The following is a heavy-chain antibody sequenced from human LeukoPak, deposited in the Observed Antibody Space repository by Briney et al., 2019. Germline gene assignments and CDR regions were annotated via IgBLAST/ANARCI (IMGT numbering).Heavy chain of an antibody. V-gene: IGHV4-34*01. Sequence: SETLSLTCAVYGGSFSGYYWSWIRQPPGKGLEWIGEINHSGSTNYNASLKSRVTVSVDSSKNQFSLRLSSVAAADTAVYYCAPRGDIEHSYGYGKWFDPWGQGTRVTVSS. J-gene: IGHJ5*02. CDR3: APRGDIEHSYGYGKWFDP. D-gene: IGHD5-18*01. CDR1: GGSFSGYY. CDR2: INHSGST.